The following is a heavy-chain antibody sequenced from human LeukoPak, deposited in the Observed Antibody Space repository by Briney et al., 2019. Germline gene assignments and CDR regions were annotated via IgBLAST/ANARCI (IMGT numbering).Heavy chain of an antibody. V-gene: IGHV4-39*01. CDR2: IYHTGNS. D-gene: IGHD3-16*02. CDR3: ARVRYQTADY. J-gene: IGHJ4*02. Sequence: SETLSLTCSVSGASLSSTIYYWGWIRQPPGKGLEWIASIYHTGNSYYSPSLKNRLTVSVDKSKNQFSLTLNSVTAADMAVYYCARVRYQTADYWGQGTLVTVSS. CDR1: GASLSSTIYY.